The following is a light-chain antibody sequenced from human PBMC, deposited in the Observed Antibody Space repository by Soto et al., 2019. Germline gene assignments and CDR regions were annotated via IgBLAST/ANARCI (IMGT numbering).Light chain of an antibody. J-gene: IGKJ1*01. CDR2: KAS. V-gene: IGKV1-5*03. Sequence: DIQMTQSPSSLSASVGDRVTFTCRASQSISNWLAWYQQKPGKAPKLLIYKASSLESGVPSRFSGSGSGTEFTLTISSLQPDDFATYYCQQYNSYWTFGQGTKVDIK. CDR3: QQYNSYWT. CDR1: QSISNW.